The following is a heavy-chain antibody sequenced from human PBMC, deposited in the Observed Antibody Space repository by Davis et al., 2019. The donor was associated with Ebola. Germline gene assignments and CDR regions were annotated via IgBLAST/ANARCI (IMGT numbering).Heavy chain of an antibody. V-gene: IGHV3-33*01. J-gene: IGHJ4*02. CDR1: GFTFSSYG. Sequence: GGSLRLSCAASGFTFSSYGMHWVRQAPGKGLEWVAVIWYDGSNKYYADSVKGRFTISRDNSKNTLYLQMNSLRAEDTAVYYCARVGGYDSSGIDYWGQGTLVTVSS. CDR2: IWYDGSNK. CDR3: ARVGGYDSSGIDY. D-gene: IGHD3-22*01.